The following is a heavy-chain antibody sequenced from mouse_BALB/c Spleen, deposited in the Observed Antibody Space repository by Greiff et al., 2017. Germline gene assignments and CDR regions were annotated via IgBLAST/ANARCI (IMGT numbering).Heavy chain of an antibody. CDR1: GFNIKDTY. V-gene: IGHV14-3*02. CDR2: IDPANGNT. Sequence: EVQLQQSGAELVKPGASVKLSCTASGFNIKDTYMHWVKQRPEQGLEWIGRIDPANGNTKYDPKFQGKATITADTSSNTAYLQLSSLTSEDTAVYYCARWVITTSFDDWGQGTTLTVSS. CDR3: ARWVITTSFDD. D-gene: IGHD2-4*01. J-gene: IGHJ2*01.